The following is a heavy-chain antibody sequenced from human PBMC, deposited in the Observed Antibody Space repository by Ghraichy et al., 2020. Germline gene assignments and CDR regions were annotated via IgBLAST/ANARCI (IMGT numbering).Heavy chain of an antibody. D-gene: IGHD3-22*01. J-gene: IGHJ4*02. CDR3: ARRFSYDSSGYYDY. CDR1: GGSISSYY. CDR2: IYYSGSA. Sequence: SETLSLTCTVSGGSISSYYWSWIRQPPGKGLEWIGYIYYSGSADYNPSLRSRVTISVGTSKNQFSLTLSSVTAADTAVYYCARRFSYDSSGYYDYWGQGTLVTVSS. V-gene: IGHV4-59*08.